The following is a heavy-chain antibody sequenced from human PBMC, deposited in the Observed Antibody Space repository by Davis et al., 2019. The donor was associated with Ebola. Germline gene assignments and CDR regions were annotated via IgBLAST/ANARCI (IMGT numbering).Heavy chain of an antibody. J-gene: IGHJ5*02. D-gene: IGHD4-11*01. CDR1: GGSFSGYY. V-gene: IGHV4-34*01. CDR2: INHSGST. CDR3: ARVMTTVTTGWFDP. Sequence: MPGGSLRLSCAVYGGSFSGYYWSWIRQPPGKGLEWIGEINHSGSTNYNPSLKSRVTISVDTSKNQFSLKLSSVTAADTAVYYCARVMTTVTTGWFDPWGQGTLVTVPS.